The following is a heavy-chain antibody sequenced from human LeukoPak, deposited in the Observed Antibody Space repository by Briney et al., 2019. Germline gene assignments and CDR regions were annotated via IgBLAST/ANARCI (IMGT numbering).Heavy chain of an antibody. J-gene: IGHJ3*02. CDR2: ICDGSTT. V-gene: IGHV3-74*01. CDR3: ARDSAHAFDI. CDR1: GFTFSSYW. Sequence: GGSLRLSCAASGFTFSSYWMHWVRHAPGKGLVWVSHICDGSTTGYADSVKGRFTISRDNAKNTLYLQMNSLRAEDTAVYYCARDSAHAFDIWGQGTMVTVSS.